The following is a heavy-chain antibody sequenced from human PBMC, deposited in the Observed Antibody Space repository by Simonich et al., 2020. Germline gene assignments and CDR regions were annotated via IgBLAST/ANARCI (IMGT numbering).Heavy chain of an antibody. J-gene: IGHJ4*02. CDR1: GFTFSSYW. CDR3: ARNRLDY. Sequence: EVQLVESVGGLVQPGGSLRLSCAASGFTFSSYWMHWVRQAPGRGLVGFTRINRDVCSTSYADSVKGRLTISRDNAKNTLYLQMNSLRAEDTAVYYCARNRLDYWGQGTLVTVSS. V-gene: IGHV3-74*01. CDR2: INRDVCST.